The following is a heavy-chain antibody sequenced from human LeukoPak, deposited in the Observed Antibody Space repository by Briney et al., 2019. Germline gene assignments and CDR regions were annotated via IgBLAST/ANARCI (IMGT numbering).Heavy chain of an antibody. CDR2: ISGSGTTT. Sequence: GGSLRLSCAASGFIFSSYAMTWVRQAPGRSLEWLSTISGSGTTTYYVDSVKGRFTVSRDNSKNTLYLQMSSLRAGDTAVYYCAKAGHYGSGSYYSDYWGRGTLVTVSS. CDR3: AKAGHYGSGSYYSDY. J-gene: IGHJ4*02. CDR1: GFIFSSYA. D-gene: IGHD3-10*01. V-gene: IGHV3-23*01.